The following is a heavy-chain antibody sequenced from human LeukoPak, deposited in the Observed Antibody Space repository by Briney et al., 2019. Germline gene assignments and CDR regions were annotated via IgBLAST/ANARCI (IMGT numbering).Heavy chain of an antibody. V-gene: IGHV4-59*01. D-gene: IGHD3-16*02. Sequence: ASETLSLTCSVSGGSISNKYWSWLRQPPGKGLEWIGYVYDSGSTNYNPSFWSRVTISVDTSRSQLSLKLSSVTAADTAVYFCARDYRGFTPGWFDDWGLGVLVTVSS. CDR2: VYDSGST. CDR3: ARDYRGFTPGWFDD. J-gene: IGHJ4*02. CDR1: GGSISNKY.